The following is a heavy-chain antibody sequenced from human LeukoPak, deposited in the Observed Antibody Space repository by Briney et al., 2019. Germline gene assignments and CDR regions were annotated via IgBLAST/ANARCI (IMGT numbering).Heavy chain of an antibody. CDR1: GGSISSYY. V-gene: IGHV4-4*07. Sequence: SETLSLTCTVSGGSISSYYWTWIRQPAGKGLEWIGRIYTSGSTNYNPSLKSRVTMSVDTSNNQFSLNLSSVTATDTAVYYCARQIIAAGKNYYGMDVWGQGTTVTVSS. CDR3: ARQIIAAGKNYYGMDV. J-gene: IGHJ6*02. D-gene: IGHD6-13*01. CDR2: IYTSGST.